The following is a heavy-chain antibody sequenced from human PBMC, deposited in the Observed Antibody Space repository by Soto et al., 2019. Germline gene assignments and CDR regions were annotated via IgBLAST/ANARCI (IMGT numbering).Heavy chain of an antibody. CDR1: GFSFSTYS. J-gene: IGHJ4*02. CDR2: ITATGDRT. D-gene: IGHD3-22*01. CDR3: ATMNGYFEY. V-gene: IGHV3-23*01. Sequence: PGWSLRLSCADSGFSFSTYSMSWIRQTPGKGLEWVSAITATGDRTYYADSVTGRFTISRDNSKKTHYLQMTSLRAEDTAMYYCATMNGYFEYWGQGPPVTVYS.